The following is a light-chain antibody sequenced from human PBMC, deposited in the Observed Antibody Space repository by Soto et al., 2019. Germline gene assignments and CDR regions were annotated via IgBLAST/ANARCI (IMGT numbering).Light chain of an antibody. V-gene: IGKV1-5*03. CDR1: QTISSL. J-gene: IGKJ1*01. CDR2: MAS. CDR3: QHYNSYSEA. Sequence: DIQMTQSHSTLSGSVGDRVTITCRASQTISSLLAWYQQKPGKAPKLLIYMASTLKSGVPSRFSGSGSGTEFTLTISILQPDDFATYYCQHYNSYSEAFGQGTKV.